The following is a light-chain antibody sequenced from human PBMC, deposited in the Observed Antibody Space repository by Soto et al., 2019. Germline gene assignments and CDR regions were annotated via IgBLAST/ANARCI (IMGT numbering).Light chain of an antibody. Sequence: QTVVTQEPSFSVSPGGTVTLTCGLNSGSVSTNYYPAWYQQTPGQAPRSLVYNTNTRSSGVPDHFSGSILGNRAALTISGAQADDESDYYCVLHMNDGTWVFGGGTKLTVL. CDR2: NTN. CDR1: SGSVSTNYY. V-gene: IGLV8-61*01. J-gene: IGLJ3*02. CDR3: VLHMNDGTWV.